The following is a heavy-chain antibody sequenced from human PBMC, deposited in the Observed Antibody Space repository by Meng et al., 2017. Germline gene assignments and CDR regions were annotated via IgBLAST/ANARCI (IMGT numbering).Heavy chain of an antibody. J-gene: IGHJ4*02. CDR1: GFTFNNYW. Sequence: VQLVEAGGGLVQDGGSLGLSCAASGFTFNNYWMHWVRQVPGKGLVWVSRISGDGSITNYADSVKGRFTISRDNAKNTLYLQMNSLRPEDTAVYYCLDEAPRSDYWGQGSLVTVSS. V-gene: IGHV3-74*01. CDR2: ISGDGSIT. CDR3: LDEAPRSDY. D-gene: IGHD1-1*01.